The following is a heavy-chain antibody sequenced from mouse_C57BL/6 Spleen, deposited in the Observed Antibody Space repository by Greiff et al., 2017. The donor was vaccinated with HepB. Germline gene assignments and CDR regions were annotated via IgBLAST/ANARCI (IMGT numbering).Heavy chain of an antibody. CDR1: GYTFTSYW. CDR3: AMGAYYSNRNYYAMYY. CDR2: IHPSDSDT. D-gene: IGHD2-5*01. J-gene: IGHJ4*01. V-gene: IGHV1-74*01. Sequence: QVQLKQPGAELVKPGASVKVSCKASGYTFTSYWMHWVKQRPGQGLEWIGRIHPSDSDTNYNQKFKGKATLTVDKSSSTAYMQLSSLTSEDSAVYFCAMGAYYSNRNYYAMYYCGQGTSVTVSS.